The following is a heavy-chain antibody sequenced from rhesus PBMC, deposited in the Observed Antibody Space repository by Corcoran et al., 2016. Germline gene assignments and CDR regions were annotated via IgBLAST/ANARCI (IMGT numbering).Heavy chain of an antibody. CDR3: ARSGYGSGGVY. D-gene: IGHD4-4*01. V-gene: IGHV4-80*01. CDR1: AASISSYW. CDR2: IFGNSGNS. Sequence: QVQLQESGPGLVKPSETLSLTCAVPAASISSYWWSWIRQPPEKGLEWIGEIFGNSGNSYYNPSLKSRVIISKDASKNQFSLKLSSVTAADTAVYYCARSGYGSGGVYWGQGILVTVSS. J-gene: IGHJ4*01.